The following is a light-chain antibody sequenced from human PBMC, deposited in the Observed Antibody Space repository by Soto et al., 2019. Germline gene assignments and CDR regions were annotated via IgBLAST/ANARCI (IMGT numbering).Light chain of an antibody. Sequence: QSALTQPRSVSGSPGQSVTISCTGTSSDVGGYNYVSWYQQHPGKAPKVMIYDVSTRPSGVPDRFSGSKSGNTASLTISGLQAEDEADYYCCSYAGSYTFGVFGGGTKLTVL. V-gene: IGLV2-11*01. CDR3: CSYAGSYTFGV. CDR2: DVS. J-gene: IGLJ2*01. CDR1: SSDVGGYNY.